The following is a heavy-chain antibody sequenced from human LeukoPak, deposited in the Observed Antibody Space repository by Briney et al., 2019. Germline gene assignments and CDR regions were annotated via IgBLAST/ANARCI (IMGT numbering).Heavy chain of an antibody. J-gene: IGHJ3*01. CDR1: GFTFSTYR. CDR2: ISRSSNYI. D-gene: IGHD3-22*01. Sequence: PGGSLRLSCAAAGFTFSTYRIDWVRQAPGEGLEWVSSISRSSNYIYYADSVKGRFTVSRDNAKNSVYLQMNSLRAEDTAMYYCARGRTSYYDSHDAFDVWGRGTSVTVSS. V-gene: IGHV3-21*01. CDR3: ARGRTSYYDSHDAFDV.